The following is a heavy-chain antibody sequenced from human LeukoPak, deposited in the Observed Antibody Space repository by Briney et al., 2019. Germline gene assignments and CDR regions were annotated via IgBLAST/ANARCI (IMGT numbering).Heavy chain of an antibody. CDR2: ISGSSSDT. CDR1: GFSFSNYA. CDR3: AKGYNSGWGDAFDV. D-gene: IGHD6-19*01. V-gene: IGHV3-23*01. J-gene: IGHJ3*01. Sequence: GGSLRLSCAASGFSFSNYAMSWVRQAPGKGLEWVSLISGSSSDTYYADSVKGRFTISRDNSKDTLSLRMNSLRAEDTALYYCAKGYNSGWGDAFDVWGQGTVVTVSS.